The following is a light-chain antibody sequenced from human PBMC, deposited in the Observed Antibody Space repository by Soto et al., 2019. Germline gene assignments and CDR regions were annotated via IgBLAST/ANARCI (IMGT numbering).Light chain of an antibody. Sequence: DIQMTQSPSSLSASVGDRVTITCRASQSISTYLNWYQQKPGKAPKLLIYGASSLQSWVPSRFSGSGSGTDFTLTISNLQPEDFATYYCQQSYNAPPYTFGQGTKVEIK. CDR1: QSISTY. CDR3: QQSYNAPPYT. V-gene: IGKV1-39*01. CDR2: GAS. J-gene: IGKJ2*01.